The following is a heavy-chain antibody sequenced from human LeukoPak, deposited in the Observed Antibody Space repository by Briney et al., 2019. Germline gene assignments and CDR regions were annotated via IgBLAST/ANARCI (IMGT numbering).Heavy chain of an antibody. CDR2: INTNTGDP. Sequence: ASVKVSCKASGYTFTSYAVNWVRQAPGQGLEWMGWINTNTGDPTYAQGFTGRFVFSLDTSVSTAYLQISSLKAEDTAVYYCARDIPPVAAGPAVDYWGQGTLVTVSS. V-gene: IGHV7-4-1*02. CDR3: ARDIPPVAAGPAVDY. D-gene: IGHD6-13*01. J-gene: IGHJ4*02. CDR1: GYTFTSYA.